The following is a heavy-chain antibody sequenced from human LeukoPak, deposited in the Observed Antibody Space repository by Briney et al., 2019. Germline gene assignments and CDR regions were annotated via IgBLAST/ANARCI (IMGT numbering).Heavy chain of an antibody. J-gene: IGHJ3*02. Sequence: GGSLRLSCAASVFTFSSYAVSWVRRAREKGLEWVSAMCCWGGSTLYAVSVEGRYTIYRHISENTVYLQIHSLRADDTAVSYCAKDSRAVAGTGACGAFDIWGQGTMVTVSS. CDR1: VFTFSSYA. D-gene: IGHD6-19*01. V-gene: IGHV3-23*01. CDR3: AKDSRAVAGTGACGAFDI. CDR2: MCCWGGST.